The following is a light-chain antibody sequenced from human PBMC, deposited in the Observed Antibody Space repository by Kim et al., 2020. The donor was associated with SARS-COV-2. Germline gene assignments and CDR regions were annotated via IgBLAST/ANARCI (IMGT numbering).Light chain of an antibody. V-gene: IGKV1-33*01. Sequence: DIQLTQSPSSLSTSVGDRVTITCQASQGIANYLNWYQQKPGKPPKLLIYDASNLETGVPARFSGSGSGTHFTFTISSLQPEDIAAYYCQQYENLPLTFGRGTKLEIK. CDR1: QGIANY. CDR2: DAS. J-gene: IGKJ4*01. CDR3: QQYENLPLT.